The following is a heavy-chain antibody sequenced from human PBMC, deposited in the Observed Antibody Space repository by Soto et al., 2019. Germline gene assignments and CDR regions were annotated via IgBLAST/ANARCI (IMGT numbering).Heavy chain of an antibody. D-gene: IGHD3-3*01. V-gene: IGHV4-30-4*01. CDR2: KSYSGST. CDR3: ARVGTIYGIVTNNWFDP. CDR1: AGSISTGDYY. J-gene: IGHJ5*02. Sequence: SETLSLTCSVSAGSISTGDYYWSWIRQTPGKGLEWIAYKSYSGSTYYNPSLKGRVTISLTTSKNQFSLNLSPVTAADTAIYYCARVGTIYGIVTNNWFDPWGQGTLVTVSS.